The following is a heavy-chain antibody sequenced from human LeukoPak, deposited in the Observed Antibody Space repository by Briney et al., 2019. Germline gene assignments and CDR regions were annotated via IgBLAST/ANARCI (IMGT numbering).Heavy chain of an antibody. CDR1: GFTFSSYW. CDR3: VKDLSGSFSFDQ. V-gene: IGHV3-7*01. CDR2: INPDGSER. Sequence: PGGSLRLSCAASGFTFSSYWMSWVRQAQAKGLEWVANINPDGSERYYVDSVRGRFTISRDNAKKSLYLQMNSLRAEDTAVYYCVKDLSGSFSFDQWGQGTLVTVSS. D-gene: IGHD1-26*01. J-gene: IGHJ4*02.